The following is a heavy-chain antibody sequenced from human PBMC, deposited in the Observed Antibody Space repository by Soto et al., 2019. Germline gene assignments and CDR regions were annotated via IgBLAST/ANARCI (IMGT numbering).Heavy chain of an antibody. J-gene: IGHJ4*02. V-gene: IGHV4-28*01. CDR2: IYYSGTT. D-gene: IGHD1-26*01. Sequence: SETLSVTCAVSGYSISRSNWWGWIRQPPGKGLEWIGYIYYSGTTYYNPSLKSRVTMSVDTSKNQFSLKLTSVTAADTAVYYCASRELQGPIDYWGQGTQVTGSS. CDR3: ASRELQGPIDY. CDR1: GYSISRSNW.